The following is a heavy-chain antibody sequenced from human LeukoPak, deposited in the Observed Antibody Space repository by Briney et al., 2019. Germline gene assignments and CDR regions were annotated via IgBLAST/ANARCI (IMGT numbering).Heavy chain of an antibody. CDR3: ARDRGGPGRFDP. CDR2: INYYGGT. Sequence: SETLSLTCTVSGGSISSYYWSWIRQPPGKGLEWIGYINYYGGTKYNASLKSRVIISLDTSKNQVSLKVTSVTAADTAVYYCARDRGGPGRFDPWDQGTLVTVSS. J-gene: IGHJ5*02. CDR1: GGSISSYY. V-gene: IGHV4-59*01. D-gene: IGHD3-10*01.